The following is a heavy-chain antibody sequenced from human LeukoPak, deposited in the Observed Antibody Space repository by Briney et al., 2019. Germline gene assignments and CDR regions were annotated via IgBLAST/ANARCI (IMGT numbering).Heavy chain of an antibody. V-gene: IGHV3-15*01. D-gene: IGHD3-3*01. Sequence: GGSLRLSCAASGFTFSNAWMSWVRQAPGRGREWVGRIKSKTDGGTTDYAAPVKGRFTISRDDSKNTLYLQMNSLKTEDTAVYYCTTHYDFWSGYFDYWGQGTLVTVSS. J-gene: IGHJ4*02. CDR1: GFTFSNAW. CDR2: IKSKTDGGTT. CDR3: TTHYDFWSGYFDY.